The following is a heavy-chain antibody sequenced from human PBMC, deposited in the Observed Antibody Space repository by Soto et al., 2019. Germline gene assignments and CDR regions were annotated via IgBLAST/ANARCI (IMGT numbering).Heavy chain of an antibody. V-gene: IGHV3-23*01. Sequence: GGSLRLSCAASGFPFSSYAMSWVRQAPGKGLEWVSAISGSGGSTYYADSVKGRFTISRDNSKNTLYLQMNSLKTEDTAVYYCTTDPTYYDFWSGYPSDAFDIWGQGTMVTVSS. CDR3: TTDPTYYDFWSGYPSDAFDI. CDR2: ISGSGGST. J-gene: IGHJ3*02. CDR1: GFPFSSYA. D-gene: IGHD3-3*01.